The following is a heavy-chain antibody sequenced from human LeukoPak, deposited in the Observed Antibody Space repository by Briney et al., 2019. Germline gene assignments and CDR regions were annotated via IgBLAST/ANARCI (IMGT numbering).Heavy chain of an antibody. D-gene: IGHD3-22*01. J-gene: IGHJ4*02. CDR3: ARRCYYYDSSGYTTQFDY. V-gene: IGHV5-10-1*01. CDR2: IDPSDSYT. Sequence: ESLRIPSKGSAYSFTSYWIRWLRQLPGKGLEWMGRIDPSDSYTNYSQYFQGHVTISADKSISTAYLQWSSLKASDTAMYYCARRCYYYDSSGYTTQFDYWGRGTLVTVSS. CDR1: AYSFTSYW.